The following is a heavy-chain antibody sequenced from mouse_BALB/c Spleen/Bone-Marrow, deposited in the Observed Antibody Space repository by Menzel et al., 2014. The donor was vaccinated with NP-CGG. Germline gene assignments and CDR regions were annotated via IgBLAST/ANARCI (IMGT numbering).Heavy chain of an antibody. V-gene: IGHV1-87*01. Sequence: SGAELARPGASVKLSCKASGYTFTSYWTQWVKQRPGQGLEWIGAIYPGDGDTRFTQKFKGKATLTADKSSSTAYMQLSSLASEDSAVYYCARAKRYGEMDYWGQGTSVTVSS. J-gene: IGHJ4*01. CDR1: GYTFTSYW. CDR2: IYPGDGDT. D-gene: IGHD2-14*01. CDR3: ARAKRYGEMDY.